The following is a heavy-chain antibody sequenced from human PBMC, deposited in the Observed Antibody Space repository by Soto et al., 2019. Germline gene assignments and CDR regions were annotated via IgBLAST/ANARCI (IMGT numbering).Heavy chain of an antibody. V-gene: IGHV4-31*03. J-gene: IGHJ5*02. CDR2: IYYSGST. D-gene: IGHD3-10*01. Sequence: TLSLTCTVSVGSISSGGYYWMWIRQHPGKGLEWIGYIYYSGSTYYNPSLKSRVTISVDTSKNQFSLKLSSVTAADTAVYYCARVAGYNGYNWFDPWGQGTLVTVSS. CDR1: VGSISSGGYY. CDR3: ARVAGYNGYNWFDP.